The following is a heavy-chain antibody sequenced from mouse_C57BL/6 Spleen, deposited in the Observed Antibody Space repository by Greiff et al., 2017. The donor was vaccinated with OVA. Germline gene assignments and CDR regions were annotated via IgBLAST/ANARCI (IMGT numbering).Heavy chain of an antibody. CDR2: ISYDGSN. CDR3: ARDLGLDYFDY. Sequence: ESGPGLVKPSQSLSLTCSVTGYSITSGYYWNWIRQFPGNKLEWMGYISYDGSNNYNPSLKNRISITRDTSKNQFFLKLNSVTTEDTATYYCARDLGLDYFDYWGQGTTLTVSS. V-gene: IGHV3-6*01. CDR1: GYSITSGYY. J-gene: IGHJ2*01. D-gene: IGHD4-1*01.